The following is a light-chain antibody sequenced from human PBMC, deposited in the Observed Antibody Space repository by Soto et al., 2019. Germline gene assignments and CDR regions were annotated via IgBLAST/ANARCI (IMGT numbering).Light chain of an antibody. CDR1: QTVSRS. CDR3: QQSNNWPWT. V-gene: IGKV3-15*01. Sequence: EIVLTQSPATLSVSPGERATLSCRASQTVSRSLAWYQQKPGQAPRLLFHGASTRATGVPARFSGSGSGTEFILTVSSLQSEDFAVYFCQQSNNWPWTFGQGTKVEIK. J-gene: IGKJ1*01. CDR2: GAS.